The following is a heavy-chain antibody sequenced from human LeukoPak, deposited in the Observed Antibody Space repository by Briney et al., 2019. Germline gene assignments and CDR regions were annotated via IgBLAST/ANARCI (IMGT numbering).Heavy chain of an antibody. CDR1: AYTFTGYS. V-gene: IGHV1-2*06. J-gene: IGHJ4*02. Sequence: ASVKVSCRASAYTFTGYSMHWVRQAPGQGLEWVGRISPNTGGPNYAEKFQGRVTMTRDTSISTAYMEWSSLKASDTAMYYCARPVVGIAADWGQGTLVTVSS. CDR2: ISPNTGGP. CDR3: ARPVVGIAAD. D-gene: IGHD6-13*01.